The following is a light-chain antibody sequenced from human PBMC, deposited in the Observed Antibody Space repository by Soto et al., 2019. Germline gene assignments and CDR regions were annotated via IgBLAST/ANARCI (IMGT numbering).Light chain of an antibody. CDR3: QQYDYFPRT. V-gene: IGKV1-33*01. Sequence: DIQMTQSPSSLSASVGDRVTITCQASQDINNFLSWYQQKPGKSPKLLIYDASNLETGVTSRFSGSGSGTTFIFTISSLQAEDIATYYCQQYDYFPRTFGGGTKVEIK. CDR1: QDINNF. J-gene: IGKJ4*01. CDR2: DAS.